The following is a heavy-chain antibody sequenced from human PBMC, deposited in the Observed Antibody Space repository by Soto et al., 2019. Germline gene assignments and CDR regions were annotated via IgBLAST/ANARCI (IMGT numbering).Heavy chain of an antibody. CDR3: AREVRIVVVVADNWFDP. CDR1: GGTFSSYA. J-gene: IGHJ5*02. D-gene: IGHD2-15*01. CDR2: IIPILGTA. V-gene: IGHV1-69*13. Sequence: SVKVSCKASGGTFSSYAISWVRQAPGQGLEWMGGIIPILGTANYAQKFQGRVTITADESTSTAYMELSSLRSEDTAVYYCAREVRIVVVVADNWFDPWGQGTLVTVSS.